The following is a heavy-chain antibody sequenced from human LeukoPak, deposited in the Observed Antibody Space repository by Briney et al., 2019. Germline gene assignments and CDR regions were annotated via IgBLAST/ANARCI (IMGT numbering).Heavy chain of an antibody. J-gene: IGHJ4*02. D-gene: IGHD6-6*01. CDR3: CRARPHDY. Sequence: GGSLRLSCAASGFTFSTYSMNWVRQAPGKGLEWISYISSNSGTIYYADSVKGRFTVSRDNAKNSLYLQINSLRAEDTAVYYCCRARPHDYWGQGTLVTVSS. CDR1: GFTFSTYS. CDR2: ISSNSGTI. V-gene: IGHV3-48*01.